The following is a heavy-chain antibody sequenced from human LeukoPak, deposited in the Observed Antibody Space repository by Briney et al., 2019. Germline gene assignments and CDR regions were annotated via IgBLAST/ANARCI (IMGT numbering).Heavy chain of an antibody. CDR2: ISSSGSTI. Sequence: GGSLRLSCAASGFTFSSYETNWVRQAPGKGLEWVAYISSSGSTIYYADSMKGRFTISRDNAKNSLYLQMNSLRAEDTAVYYCARDRRQRGYHHYFHSWGQGTLVTVSS. V-gene: IGHV3-48*03. CDR1: GFTFSSYE. J-gene: IGHJ4*02. CDR3: ARDRRQRGYHHYFHS. D-gene: IGHD2-2*01.